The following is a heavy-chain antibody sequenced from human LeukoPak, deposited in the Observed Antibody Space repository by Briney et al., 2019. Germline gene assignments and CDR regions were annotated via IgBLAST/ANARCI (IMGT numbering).Heavy chain of an antibody. D-gene: IGHD2-21*02. J-gene: IGHJ4*02. V-gene: IGHV3-21*04. Sequence: GGSLRLSCAASKFTFSDYSMSWVRQAPGKGLEWVSSISSIRNYIYYADSVKGRFTISRDNSKNTLYLQMNRLRPEDTAVYYCARGTVTAPDYWGQGTLVTVSS. CDR2: ISSIRNYI. CDR1: KFTFSDYS. CDR3: ARGTVTAPDY.